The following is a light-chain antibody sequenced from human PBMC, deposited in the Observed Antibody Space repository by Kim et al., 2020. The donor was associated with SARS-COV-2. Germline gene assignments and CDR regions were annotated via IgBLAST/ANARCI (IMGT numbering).Light chain of an antibody. CDR3: QSFDSNIQV. CDR2: ENN. Sequence: FMLTQPHSVSESPGKTVTISCTCSSGSIASTNVQWYQQRPGTSPTAVIFENNQRPSGVPDRFSGSIDGSSNSASLTISGLKTEDEADYYCQSFDSNIQVFGGGTQLTVL. V-gene: IGLV6-57*01. CDR1: SGSIASTN. J-gene: IGLJ3*02.